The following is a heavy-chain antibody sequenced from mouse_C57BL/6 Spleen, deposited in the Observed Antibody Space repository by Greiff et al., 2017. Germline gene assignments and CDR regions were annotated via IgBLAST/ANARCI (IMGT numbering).Heavy chain of an antibody. CDR2: IYPGNSDT. CDR3: TKSPNYYGSSPFDY. J-gene: IGHJ2*01. Sequence: VQLQQSGTVLARPGASVKMSCKTSGYTFTSYWMHWVKQRPGQGLEWIGAIYPGNSDTSYNQKFKGKAKLTGVTSASPAYMELSSLTNEDSSVYYCTKSPNYYGSSPFDYWGQGTTLTVSS. CDR1: GYTFTSYW. D-gene: IGHD1-1*01. V-gene: IGHV1-5*01.